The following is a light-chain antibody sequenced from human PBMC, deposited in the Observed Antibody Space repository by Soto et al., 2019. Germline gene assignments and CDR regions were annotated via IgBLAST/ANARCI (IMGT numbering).Light chain of an antibody. CDR1: QDISNY. Sequence: DSQMTQSASSLSASVGDRVTITCQASQDISNYLNWYQQKPGKAPKLLIYDASNLETGVPSRFSGSGSGTDFTFTISSLQPEDIATYYCQQYDNPLFGPGTKVDIK. CDR2: DAS. V-gene: IGKV1-33*01. J-gene: IGKJ3*01. CDR3: QQYDNPL.